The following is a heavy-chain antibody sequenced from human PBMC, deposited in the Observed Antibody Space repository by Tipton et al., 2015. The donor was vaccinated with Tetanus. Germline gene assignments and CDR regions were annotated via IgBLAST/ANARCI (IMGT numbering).Heavy chain of an antibody. Sequence: TLSLTCTVSGDSMTRYYWSWIRQPPGKGLEWISYIFASGSTNYNPALKSRVTISTDTSKNQISLNLTSVTAADTAVYYCARDVGAAGTEHNWLGPWGQGTLVTVSS. D-gene: IGHD6-13*01. CDR1: GDSMTRYY. CDR2: IFASGST. J-gene: IGHJ5*02. V-gene: IGHV4-4*08. CDR3: ARDVGAAGTEHNWLGP.